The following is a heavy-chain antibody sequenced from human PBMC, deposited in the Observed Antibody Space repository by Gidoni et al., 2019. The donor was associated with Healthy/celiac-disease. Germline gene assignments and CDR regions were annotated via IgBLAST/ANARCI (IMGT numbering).Heavy chain of an antibody. D-gene: IGHD2-2*01. Sequence: QLQLQESGPGLVKPSETLSLTCTVSGGSISSSSYYWGWIRQPPGKGLEWIGSIYYSGSTYYNPSLKSRVTISVDTSKNQFSLKLSSVTAADTAVYYCARTRLSYCSSTSCSGPALDYWGQGTLVTVSS. J-gene: IGHJ4*02. CDR1: GGSISSSSYY. CDR2: IYYSGST. V-gene: IGHV4-39*01. CDR3: ARTRLSYCSSTSCSGPALDY.